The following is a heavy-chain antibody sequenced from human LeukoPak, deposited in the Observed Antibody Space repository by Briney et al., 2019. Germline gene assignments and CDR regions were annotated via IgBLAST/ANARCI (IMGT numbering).Heavy chain of an antibody. Sequence: GGSLRLSCVVSGFILNNYAMSWVRQAPGEGLEWVSAISAGGGNTYYADSVRGRFTISRDNSKNTLYLQMNSLRVEDTAVYYCAKVNWGSSEACWGQGTLVTVSS. J-gene: IGHJ4*02. V-gene: IGHV3-23*01. CDR2: ISAGGGNT. CDR1: GFILNNYA. D-gene: IGHD6-6*01. CDR3: AKVNWGSSEAC.